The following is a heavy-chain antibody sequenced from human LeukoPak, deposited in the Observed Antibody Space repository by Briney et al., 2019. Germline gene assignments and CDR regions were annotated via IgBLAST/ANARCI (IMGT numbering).Heavy chain of an antibody. CDR1: GYTFSRYG. CDR3: AKDFGELLYGDSFDI. J-gene: IGHJ3*02. D-gene: IGHD3-10*01. Sequence: GGSLRLSCAASGYTFSRYGIHWVRKAPGKGLEWVAVISYDGSTKYYADSVRGRFTISRDNSKNTLYLQMNSLRAEDTAVYYCAKDFGELLYGDSFDIWGQGTMVTVSS. CDR2: ISYDGSTK. V-gene: IGHV3-30*18.